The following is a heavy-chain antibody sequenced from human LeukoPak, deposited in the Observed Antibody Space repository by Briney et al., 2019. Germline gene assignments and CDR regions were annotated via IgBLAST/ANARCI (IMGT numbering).Heavy chain of an antibody. V-gene: IGHV3-30-3*01. CDR1: GFTFSSYA. D-gene: IGHD2-2*01. CDR3: ARDPLYCSSTSCYGSHFDY. Sequence: PGRSLRLSCEASGFTFSSYAMHWVRQAPGKGLEWVAVISYDGSNKYYADSVKGRFTISRDNSKNTLYLQMNSLRAEDTAVYYCARDPLYCSSTSCYGSHFDYWGQGTLVTVSS. CDR2: ISYDGSNK. J-gene: IGHJ4*02.